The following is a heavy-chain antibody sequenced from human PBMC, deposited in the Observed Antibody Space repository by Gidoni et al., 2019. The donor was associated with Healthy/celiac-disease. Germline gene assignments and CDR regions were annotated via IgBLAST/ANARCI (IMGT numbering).Heavy chain of an antibody. CDR1: GFTFSRYS. V-gene: IGHV3-21*01. CDR3: ARVGVVVAATLDYYYYMDV. CDR2: ISSSSSYI. D-gene: IGHD2-15*01. J-gene: IGHJ6*03. Sequence: EVQLVESGGGLVKPGGSLRLSCAAYGFTFSRYSMNWVRQAPGKWLEWVSSISSSSSYIYYAESVKGRFTISRDNAKNSLYLQMNSLRAEDTAVYYCARVGVVVAATLDYYYYMDVWGKGTTVTVS.